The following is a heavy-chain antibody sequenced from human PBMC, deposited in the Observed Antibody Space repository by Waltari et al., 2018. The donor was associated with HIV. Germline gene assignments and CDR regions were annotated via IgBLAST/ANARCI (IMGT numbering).Heavy chain of an antibody. CDR1: GGSISSYY. D-gene: IGHD1-1*01. J-gene: IGHJ6*02. CDR2: IYTSGTT. Sequence: QVQLQESGPGLVKPSETLSLTCTVSGGSISSYYWIWIRQPAGKGLEWIGRIYTSGTTTSNPSLRSRFTMSVDTSKNQFSLKLSSVTAADTAVYYCARQFTTGTTIYHYYYGMDVWGQGTTVTVSS. CDR3: ARQFTTGTTIYHYYYGMDV. V-gene: IGHV4-4*07.